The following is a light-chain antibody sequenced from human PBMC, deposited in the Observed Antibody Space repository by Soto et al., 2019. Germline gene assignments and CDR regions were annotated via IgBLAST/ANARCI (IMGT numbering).Light chain of an antibody. CDR1: SSDVGGYNY. V-gene: IGLV2-14*01. CDR2: DVS. Sequence: QSALTQPASVSGSPGQSITISCTGTSSDVGGYNYVSWYQQHPGKAPKLMIYDVSNRPSGVSNRFSGSKSGNTASLTSSGLQAEDEDDYYCSSYTISSTLVFGGGTQLTVL. CDR3: SSYTISSTLV. J-gene: IGLJ2*01.